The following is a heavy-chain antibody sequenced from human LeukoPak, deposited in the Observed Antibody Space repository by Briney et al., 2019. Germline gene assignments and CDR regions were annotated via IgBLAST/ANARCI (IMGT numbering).Heavy chain of an antibody. Sequence: LSLTCTVSGGSISSSNYYWGWIRQAPGKGLEWVAVISYDGSNKYYADSVKGRFTISRDNSKNTLYLQMNSLRAEDTAVYYCAKDRGFRFLEWLLYAWGQGTLVTVSS. CDR3: AKDRGFRFLEWLLYA. CDR2: ISYDGSNK. V-gene: IGHV3-30*18. D-gene: IGHD3-3*01. J-gene: IGHJ5*02. CDR1: GGSISS.